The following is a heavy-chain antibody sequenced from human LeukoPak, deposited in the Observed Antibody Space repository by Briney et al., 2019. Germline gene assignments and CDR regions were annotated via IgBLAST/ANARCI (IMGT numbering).Heavy chain of an antibody. V-gene: IGHV3-7*01. CDR2: INQDGTEK. CDR3: ASDDGGSGAGIDY. Sequence: GGSLRLSCAASGFTFSSYWMSWVRQAPGKRLEWVANINQDGTEKYYVDSVKGRFTISRGNAKNSLYVQMNSLRAEDTAVYYCASDDGGSGAGIDYWGQGTLVTVSS. D-gene: IGHD6-19*01. J-gene: IGHJ4*02. CDR1: GFTFSSYW.